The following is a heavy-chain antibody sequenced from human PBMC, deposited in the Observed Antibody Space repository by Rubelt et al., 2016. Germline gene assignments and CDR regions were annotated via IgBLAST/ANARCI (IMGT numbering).Heavy chain of an antibody. CDR2: ISSSSNTI. D-gene: IGHD6-6*01. V-gene: IGHV3-48*01. Sequence: GQLVESGGGLVQPGGSLRLSCAASGFTFSSNSMNWVRQAPGKGLEWVSYISSSSNTIYYADSVKGRFTISRDNAKDSLYLQMNSLRAEDTAVYYCARGRAGSSSSWGQGTLVTVSS. CDR3: ARGRAGSSSS. J-gene: IGHJ4*02. CDR1: GFTFSSNS.